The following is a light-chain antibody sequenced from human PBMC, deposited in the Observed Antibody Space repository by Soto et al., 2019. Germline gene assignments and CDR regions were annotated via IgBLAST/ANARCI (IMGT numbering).Light chain of an antibody. CDR3: CSYISSNTPVV. Sequence: QSALTQPASVSGSPGQSITISCTGTSSDVGSYNYVSWYQQHPGKAPKLMIYDVSYRPSGVSNRFSGSKSGNTASLNISGLQAEDEADYYCCSYISSNTPVVFGGGTKLTVL. CDR2: DVS. CDR1: SSDVGSYNY. J-gene: IGLJ2*01. V-gene: IGLV2-14*03.